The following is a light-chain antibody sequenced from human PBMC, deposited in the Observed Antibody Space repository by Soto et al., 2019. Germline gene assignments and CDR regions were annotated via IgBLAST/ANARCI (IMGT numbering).Light chain of an antibody. CDR3: QQTYSTPYT. Sequence: IQMTQSPSSLSASVGDRVTITCRASQRITTYLNWYQQKPGEAPKLLISTSGTLQRGVPSRFSGSGSGTDFTLTITALRPEDFATYFWQQTYSTPYTFGQGTKLEIK. V-gene: IGKV1-39*01. CDR2: TSG. CDR1: QRITTY. J-gene: IGKJ2*01.